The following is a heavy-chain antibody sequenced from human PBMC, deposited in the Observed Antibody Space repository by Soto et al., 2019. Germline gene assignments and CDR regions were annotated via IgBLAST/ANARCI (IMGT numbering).Heavy chain of an antibody. Sequence: GESLKISCKGSGYSFTSYWIGWVRQMPGKGLEWMGIIHPSDFDTRYSPSFQGQVTISVDKSIYTAYLQWNSLKASDTATYYCARQTTVTSYWYFDLWGRGTLVTVSS. J-gene: IGHJ2*01. CDR3: ARQTTVTSYWYFDL. D-gene: IGHD4-17*01. V-gene: IGHV5-51*01. CDR2: IHPSDFDT. CDR1: GYSFTSYW.